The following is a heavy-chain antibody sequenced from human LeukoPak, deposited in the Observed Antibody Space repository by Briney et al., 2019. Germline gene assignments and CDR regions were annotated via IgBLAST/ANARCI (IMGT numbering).Heavy chain of an antibody. D-gene: IGHD1-26*01. CDR3: ATTPGSDYYFDY. J-gene: IGHJ4*02. Sequence: PSETLSLTCTVSGGSVSSGSYYWSWIRQPPGKGLEWIGYIYYSGSTNYNPSHKSRVTISVDTSKNQFSLKLSSVTAADTAVYYCATTPGSDYYFDYWGQGTLVTVSS. CDR2: IYYSGST. CDR1: GGSVSSGSYY. V-gene: IGHV4-61*01.